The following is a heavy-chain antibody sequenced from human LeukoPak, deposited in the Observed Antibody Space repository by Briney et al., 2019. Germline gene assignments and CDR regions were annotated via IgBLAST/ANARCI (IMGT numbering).Heavy chain of an antibody. CDR1: GGSISSGGYY. V-gene: IGHV4-31*03. CDR2: IYYSGST. D-gene: IGHD3-16*01. J-gene: IGHJ6*03. Sequence: PSETLSLTCTVSGGSISSGGYYWSWIRQHPGKGLEWIGYIYYSGSTYYNPSLKSRVTISVDTSKNQFSLKLNSVTAADTAVYYCARMGPRFYYYYMDVWGKGTTVTVSS. CDR3: ARMGPRFYYYYMDV.